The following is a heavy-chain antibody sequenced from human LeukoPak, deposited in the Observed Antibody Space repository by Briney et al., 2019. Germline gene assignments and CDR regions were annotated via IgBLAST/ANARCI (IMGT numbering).Heavy chain of an antibody. V-gene: IGHV4-31*03. CDR1: GASISSGGYF. CDR3: ARGKDLVVPAALENYYYYGMDV. CDR2: ISYSGSP. Sequence: SETLSLTCTVSGASISSGGYFWTWIRHHPGKGLEWIGYISYSGSPYYSPSLESRVTISADTSQNQFSLKLSSVTAADTAVYYCARGKDLVVPAALENYYYYGMDVWGQGTTVTVSS. D-gene: IGHD2-2*01. J-gene: IGHJ6*02.